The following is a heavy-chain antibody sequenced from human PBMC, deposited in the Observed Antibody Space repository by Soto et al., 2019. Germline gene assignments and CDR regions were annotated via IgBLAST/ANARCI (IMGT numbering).Heavy chain of an antibody. D-gene: IGHD6-19*01. V-gene: IGHV5-51*01. CDR2: IYPGDSDT. CDR3: ARPFDTSGWYDH. Sequence: PGESLKISCKGSGDSFTSYWIAGVSQMPGKGLECMGIIYPGDSDTRYSPSFEGQVTISADKSINTAYLQWSSLKASDSAMYYCARPFDTSGWYDHWGQGTLVTVSS. J-gene: IGHJ5*02. CDR1: GDSFTSYW.